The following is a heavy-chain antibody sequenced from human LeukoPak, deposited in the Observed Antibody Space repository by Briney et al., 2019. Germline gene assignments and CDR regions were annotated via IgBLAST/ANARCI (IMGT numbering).Heavy chain of an antibody. V-gene: IGHV3-66*02. CDR3: ARAGSYDFWSGYYNGYYYYYYMDV. J-gene: IGHJ6*03. Sequence: GGSLRLSCAASGFTVSSNYMSWVRQAPGKGLEWVSVIYSGGSTYYADSVKGRFTISRDNSKNTLYLQMNSLRAEDTAVYYCARAGSYDFWSGYYNGYYYYYYMDVWGKGTTVTVSS. CDR1: GFTVSSNY. D-gene: IGHD3-3*01. CDR2: IYSGGST.